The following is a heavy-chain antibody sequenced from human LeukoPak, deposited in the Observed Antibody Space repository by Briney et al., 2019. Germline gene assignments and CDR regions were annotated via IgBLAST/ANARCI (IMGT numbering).Heavy chain of an antibody. J-gene: IGHJ5*02. Sequence: KTSETLSLTCAVYSGSYSGYYWSWIRQPPGKGLEWIGEINHSGSTSYNPSLKSRVTISVDTSKNQFSLKLSSVTAADTAVYYCASSKYNWNWRYNWFDPWGQGTLVTVSS. CDR3: ASSKYNWNWRYNWFDP. V-gene: IGHV4-34*01. CDR2: INHSGST. CDR1: SGSYSGYY. D-gene: IGHD1-7*01.